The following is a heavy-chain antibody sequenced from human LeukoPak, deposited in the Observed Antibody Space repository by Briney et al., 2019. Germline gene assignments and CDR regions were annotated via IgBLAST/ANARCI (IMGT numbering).Heavy chain of an antibody. CDR3: ARRAGQVAATRGSYYYYYMDV. V-gene: IGHV4-31*03. CDR2: IYYSGST. CDR1: GGSISSGGYY. Sequence: SETLPLTCTVSGGSISSGGYYWSWIRQHPGKGLEWIGYIYYSGSTYYNPSLKSRVTISVDTSKNQFSLKLSSVTAADTAVYYCARRAGQVAATRGSYYYYYMDVWGKGTTVTVSS. J-gene: IGHJ6*03. D-gene: IGHD2-15*01.